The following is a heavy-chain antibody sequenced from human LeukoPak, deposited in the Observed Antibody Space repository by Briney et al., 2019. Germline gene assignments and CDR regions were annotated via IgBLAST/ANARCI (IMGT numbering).Heavy chain of an antibody. D-gene: IGHD1-26*01. Sequence: GGSLRLSCAASGFTFSSYWMHWVRQAPGKGLVWVSRINSDGSTTNYADSVKGRFTISRDNAKNTLYLQMNSLRAEDTAVYYCARSWAGMYYPFYYFDYWGQGTLVSVSS. CDR3: ARSWAGMYYPFYYFDY. J-gene: IGHJ4*02. CDR2: INSDGSTT. CDR1: GFTFSSYW. V-gene: IGHV3-74*01.